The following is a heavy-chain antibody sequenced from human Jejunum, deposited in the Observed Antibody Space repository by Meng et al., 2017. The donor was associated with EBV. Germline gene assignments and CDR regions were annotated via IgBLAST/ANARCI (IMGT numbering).Heavy chain of an antibody. CDR1: GGSVSRGGHY. CDR3: ARGEYADASGGHY. CDR2: MYYSGTS. V-gene: IGHV4-61*08. J-gene: IGHJ4*02. D-gene: IGHD3-10*01. Sequence: QVHLQESGPGLVKPSDTLSLTCNVSGGSVSRGGHYWSWIRQPPGKGLEYIGYMYYSGTSEINPSLKSRVTMSVDASKNQFSLRLTSMTAADTALYYCARGEYADASGGHYWGQGTLVTVSS.